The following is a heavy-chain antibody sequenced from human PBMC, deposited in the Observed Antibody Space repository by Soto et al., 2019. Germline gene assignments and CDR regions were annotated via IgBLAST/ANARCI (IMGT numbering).Heavy chain of an antibody. CDR2: IIPIFGTA. J-gene: IGHJ6*02. Sequence: SVKVSCKASGGTFSSYAISWVRQAPGQGLEWVGGIIPIFGTADYAQKFQGRVTITADESTSTAYMELSSLRSEDTAVYYCASHSGSSPEGRYYYGMDVWGQGTTVTVSS. CDR3: ASHSGSSPEGRYYYGMDV. D-gene: IGHD1-26*01. CDR1: GGTFSSYA. V-gene: IGHV1-69*13.